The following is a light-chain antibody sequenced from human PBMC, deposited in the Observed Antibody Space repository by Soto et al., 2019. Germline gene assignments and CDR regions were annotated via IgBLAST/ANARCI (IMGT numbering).Light chain of an antibody. J-gene: IGLJ2*01. CDR2: DND. CDR3: ATWDGSRSVGV. V-gene: IGLV1-51*01. Sequence: QSVLTQPPSVSAAPGQKVTISCSGSSSNIGNNNVFWYQQLPGTAPKLLIYDNDKRPSGIPNRFSGSKSGTSATLGITGLQAGDEADYYCATWDGSRSVGVFGGGTKLTVL. CDR1: SSNIGNNN.